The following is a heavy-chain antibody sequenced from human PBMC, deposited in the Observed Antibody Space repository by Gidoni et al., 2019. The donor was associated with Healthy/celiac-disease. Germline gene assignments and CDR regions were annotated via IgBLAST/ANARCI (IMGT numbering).Heavy chain of an antibody. CDR2: IYHSGST. CDR1: GGSISSGGYS. V-gene: IGHV4-30-2*01. J-gene: IGHJ4*02. Sequence: QLQLQESGSGLVKPSQTLSLTCAVSGGSISSGGYSWSWIRQPPGKGLEWIGYIYHSGSTSYNPSLKSRVTISVDRSKNQFSLKLSSVTASYTAVYYCARVKNYYDSSGYYNYFDYWGQGTLVTVSS. CDR3: ARVKNYYDSSGYYNYFDY. D-gene: IGHD3-22*01.